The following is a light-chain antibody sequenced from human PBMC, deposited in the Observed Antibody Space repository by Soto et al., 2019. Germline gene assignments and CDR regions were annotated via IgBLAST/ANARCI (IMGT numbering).Light chain of an antibody. CDR2: DVS. J-gene: IGLJ1*01. CDR3: NSYTSSSTYV. Sequence: QRALTHPASVTGSPGRSIPINCTRTSSVVGGYNYVSWSQQHPGKAPKLVIYDVSNRPSGVSNRFSGSKSGNTASLTISGLHVEDEADYYSNSYTSSSTYVFGTGAKVTVL. CDR1: SSVVGGYNY. V-gene: IGLV2-14*01.